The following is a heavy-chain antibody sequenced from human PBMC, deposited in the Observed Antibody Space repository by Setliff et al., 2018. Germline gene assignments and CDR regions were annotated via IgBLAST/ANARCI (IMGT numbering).Heavy chain of an antibody. CDR1: GFTFSSYS. D-gene: IGHD3-3*01. CDR2: ISSSSSTI. Sequence: LRLSCAASGFTFSSYSMNWVRQAPGKGLEWVSYISSSSSTIYYAQSVRDRFSISRDDASNSLYLQMSSLGVEDTAVYYCARVDGPTVDTMYFDDWGLGTVVTVSS. CDR3: ARVDGPTVDTMYFDD. J-gene: IGHJ4*02. V-gene: IGHV3-48*01.